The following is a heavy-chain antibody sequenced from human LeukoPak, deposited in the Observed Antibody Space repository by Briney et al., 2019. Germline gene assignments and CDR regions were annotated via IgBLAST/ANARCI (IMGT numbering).Heavy chain of an antibody. J-gene: IGHJ4*02. D-gene: IGHD6-19*01. CDR2: IYPGDSDT. V-gene: IGHV5-51*01. Sequence: GESLKISCKGSGFSFTNFWIGWVRQMPGKGLEWMGIIYPGDSDTRYSPSFQGQVTISVDKYISTAYLQWGSLKASDTAMYYCARSWVAGYGTVLGHWGQGTLVSVSS. CDR3: ARSWVAGYGTVLGH. CDR1: GFSFTNFW.